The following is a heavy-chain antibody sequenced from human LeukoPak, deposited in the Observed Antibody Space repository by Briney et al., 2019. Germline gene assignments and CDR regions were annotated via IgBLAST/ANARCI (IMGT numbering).Heavy chain of an antibody. D-gene: IGHD4-17*01. V-gene: IGHV1-18*01. CDR1: GYTFINHG. Sequence: ASVMVSCKTSGYTFINHGISWVRQAPGQGLEWMGWISGYNGNTNYVQKFRGRITMTTDTSTSTAYLQLRSLSSDDTALYYCARDLSLGRHDDGEPFDSWGQGTLVTVSS. CDR2: ISGYNGNT. J-gene: IGHJ4*02. CDR3: ARDLSLGRHDDGEPFDS.